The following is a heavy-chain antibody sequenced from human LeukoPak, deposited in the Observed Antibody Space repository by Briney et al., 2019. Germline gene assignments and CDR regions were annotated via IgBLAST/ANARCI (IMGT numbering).Heavy chain of an antibody. J-gene: IGHJ4*02. CDR3: ARERVHVDTAMWAPATPPDY. V-gene: IGHV3-21*01. CDR1: GFTFSSYS. Sequence: PGGSLRLSCAASGFTFSSYSMNWVRQAPGKGLEWVSSISSSSSYIYYADSVKGRFTISRDNAKNSLYLQMNSLRAEDTAVYYCARERVHVDTAMWAPATPPDYWGQGTLVTVSS. CDR2: ISSSSSYI. D-gene: IGHD5-18*01.